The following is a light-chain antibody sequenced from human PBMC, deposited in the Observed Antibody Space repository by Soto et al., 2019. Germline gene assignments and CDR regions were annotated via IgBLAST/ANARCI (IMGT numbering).Light chain of an antibody. CDR1: RGIANY. V-gene: IGKV1-39*01. Sequence: QMTQSPPSLSASVGDRVTITCRASRGIANYVNWYQHKLGKAPKLLIYSATNLQSGVPSRFSGSGSGTSFTFTISSLQPDDSATYYCQESNSVPFSFGGGTKLEIK. CDR3: QESNSVPFS. J-gene: IGKJ4*01. CDR2: SAT.